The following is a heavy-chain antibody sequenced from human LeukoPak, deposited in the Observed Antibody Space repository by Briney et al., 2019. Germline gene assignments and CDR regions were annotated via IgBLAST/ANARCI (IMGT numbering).Heavy chain of an antibody. CDR3: ARGADFWSGYSDLYYFDY. Sequence: SETLSLTCTVSGGSISSGSYYWSWIRQPAGKGLEWIGRIYTSGNTNYNPSLKSRVTISVDTSKNQFSLKLSSVTAADTAVYYCARGADFWSGYSDLYYFDYWGQGTLVTVSS. V-gene: IGHV4-61*02. CDR1: GGSISSGSYY. CDR2: IYTSGNT. J-gene: IGHJ4*02. D-gene: IGHD3-3*01.